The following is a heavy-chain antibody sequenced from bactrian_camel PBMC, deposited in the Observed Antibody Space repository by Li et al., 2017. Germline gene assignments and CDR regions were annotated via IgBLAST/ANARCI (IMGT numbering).Heavy chain of an antibody. J-gene: IGHJ4*01. D-gene: IGHD4*01. Sequence: HVQLVESGGGSAQAGGSLRLSCAASGHPYFTMCMGWFRQGPGKEREGVAVIYTGDGHTYYADSVKGRFTISQDKAKNTVVLQMNSLKTQDTAVYYCAVESPTALYSDYVQAGTSWGQGAQVTV. CDR2: IYTGDGHT. CDR1: GHPYFTMC. V-gene: IGHV3S54*01. CDR3: AVESPTALYSDYVQAGTS.